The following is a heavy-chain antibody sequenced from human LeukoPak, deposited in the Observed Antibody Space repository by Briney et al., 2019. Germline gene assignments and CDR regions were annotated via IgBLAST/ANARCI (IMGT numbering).Heavy chain of an antibody. Sequence: ASVKVSCKASGYSFTNYGISWVRQAPGQGLEWMGWISAYNGNTNYAQKFQGRVTMTTDTSTSTAYMELRSLRSDDTAVYYCARNRGQYLMVSVPKDRFDPRGRGTLVTVS. J-gene: IGHJ5*02. V-gene: IGHV1-18*01. CDR3: ARNRGQYLMVSVPKDRFDP. D-gene: IGHD1-14*01. CDR2: ISAYNGNT. CDR1: GYSFTNYG.